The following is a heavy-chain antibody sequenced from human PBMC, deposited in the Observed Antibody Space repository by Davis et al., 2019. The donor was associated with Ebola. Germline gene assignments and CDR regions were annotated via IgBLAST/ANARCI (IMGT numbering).Heavy chain of an antibody. CDR1: GYTFNIYY. V-gene: IGHV1-46*02. D-gene: IGHD6-13*01. CDR3: ASPGIAAGAPRY. J-gene: IGHJ4*02. CDR2: INPSGGTT. Sequence: AASVKVSCKASGYTFNIYYMYWVRQAPGQGLEWMGIINPSGGTTSYAQKFQGRVTTRDTSTSTVYMELISLRSEDTAVYYCASPGIAAGAPRYWGQGTLVTVSS.